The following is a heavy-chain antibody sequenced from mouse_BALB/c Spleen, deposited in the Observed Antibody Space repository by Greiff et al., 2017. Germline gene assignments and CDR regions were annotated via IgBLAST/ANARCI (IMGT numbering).Heavy chain of an antibody. V-gene: IGHV3-2*02. CDR3: ARWDYYDYDVRAMDY. D-gene: IGHD2-4*01. CDR1: GYSITSDYA. Sequence: EVQLVESGPGLVKPSQSLSLTCTVTGYSITSDYAWNWIRQFPGNKLEWMGYISYSGSTSYNPSLKSRISITRDTSKNQFFLQLNSVTTEDTATYYCARWDYYDYDVRAMDYWGQGTSVTVSS. J-gene: IGHJ4*01. CDR2: ISYSGST.